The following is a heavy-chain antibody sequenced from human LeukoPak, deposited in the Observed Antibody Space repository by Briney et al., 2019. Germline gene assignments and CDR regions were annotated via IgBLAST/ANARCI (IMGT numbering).Heavy chain of an antibody. V-gene: IGHV1-46*04. CDR1: GYTFTSYY. D-gene: IGHD3-22*01. Sequence: ASVKVSCKASGYTFTSYYMHWVRLAPGQGHEWMGIINPSGGSTSYAQKLQGRVTMTRDTSTSTVYMELSSLRSEDTAVYYCARDPLSGDYYDSSGYWAPLFGMDVWDQGTTVTVSS. CDR3: ARDPLSGDYYDSSGYWAPLFGMDV. CDR2: INPSGGST. J-gene: IGHJ6*02.